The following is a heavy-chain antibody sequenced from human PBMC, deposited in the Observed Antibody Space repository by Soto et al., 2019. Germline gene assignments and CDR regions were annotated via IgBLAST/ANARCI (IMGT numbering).Heavy chain of an antibody. Sequence: GGSLRLSCAASGFTFSSYAMSWVRQAPGKGLEWVSAISGSGGSTYYADSVKGRFTISRDDSKNTLYLQMNSLRAEDTAVYYCAKDLYVYSSSSCFDYWGQGTLVTVSS. D-gene: IGHD6-6*01. CDR1: GFTFSSYA. CDR3: AKDLYVYSSSSCFDY. CDR2: ISGSGGST. V-gene: IGHV3-23*01. J-gene: IGHJ4*02.